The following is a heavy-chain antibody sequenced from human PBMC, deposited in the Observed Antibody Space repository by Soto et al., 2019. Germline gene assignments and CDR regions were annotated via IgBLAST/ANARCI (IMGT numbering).Heavy chain of an antibody. CDR1: GFSFSTYE. J-gene: IGHJ3*02. Sequence: AGSLRLSCAASGFSFSTYEMNWVRQAPGKGLEWVSYISKNGSDIYYADSVKGRFTISRDNANNSLFLQMDSLRPEDTAVYYCAPRKYGSFNIGAFDIWGQGTMVTVSS. CDR2: ISKNGSDI. V-gene: IGHV3-48*03. D-gene: IGHD1-26*01. CDR3: APRKYGSFNIGAFDI.